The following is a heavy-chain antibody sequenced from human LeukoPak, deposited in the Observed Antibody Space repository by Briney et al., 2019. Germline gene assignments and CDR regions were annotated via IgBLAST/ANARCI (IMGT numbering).Heavy chain of an antibody. V-gene: IGHV3-53*01. D-gene: IGHD1-26*01. CDR1: GFNVIGNY. J-gene: IGHJ1*01. CDR2: IYSGGRT. Sequence: PGGSLRLSCAASGFNVIGNYMTWVRQAPGKGLEWVSVIYSGGRTYYADSVKGRFTISRDNPNNTLYLQMNRLRTEDTAVYYCAMGATGEYLQFWGQGTLVTVSS. CDR3: AMGATGEYLQF.